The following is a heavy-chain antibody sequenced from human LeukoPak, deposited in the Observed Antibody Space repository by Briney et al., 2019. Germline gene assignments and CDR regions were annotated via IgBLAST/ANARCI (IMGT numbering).Heavy chain of an antibody. CDR2: ISYDGSNK. J-gene: IGHJ4*02. D-gene: IGHD5-24*01. CDR1: GFTFSSYG. Sequence: GGSLRLSCAASGFTFSSYGMHWVRPAPGKGLEWVAVISYDGSNKYYADSVKGRFTISRDNPKNTLYLQMNSLRAEDTAVYYCAKDVSQRRDGYNYFDYWGQGTLVTVSS. CDR3: AKDVSQRRDGYNYFDY. V-gene: IGHV3-30*18.